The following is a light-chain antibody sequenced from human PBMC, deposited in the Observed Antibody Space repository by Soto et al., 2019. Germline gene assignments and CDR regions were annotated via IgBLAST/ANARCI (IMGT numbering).Light chain of an antibody. Sequence: EIVLTQSPGTLSLSPGASATLSCRASQSVSSSYLAWYQHKPGQAPRLLMYGVSSRATGIPDRFTGSGSGADFTLTISRLEPEDFAVYYCQVYGPSPPITFGQGTRLEIK. CDR3: QVYGPSPPIT. J-gene: IGKJ5*01. V-gene: IGKV3-20*01. CDR1: QSVSSSY. CDR2: GVS.